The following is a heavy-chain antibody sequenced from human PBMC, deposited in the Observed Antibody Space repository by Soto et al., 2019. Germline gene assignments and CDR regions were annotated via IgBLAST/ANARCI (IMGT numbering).Heavy chain of an antibody. D-gene: IGHD6-13*01. V-gene: IGHV1-3*01. CDR1: GYTFTSYA. J-gene: IGHJ4*02. CDR2: INAGNGNT. CDR3: ARGSIAAAGPDY. Sequence: ASAKVSCKDSGYTFTSYAMQWVRQAPGQRLEWMGWINAGNGNTKYSQKFQGRVTMTRDTSTSTVYMELSSLRSEDTAVYYCARGSIAAAGPDYWGQGTLVTVSS.